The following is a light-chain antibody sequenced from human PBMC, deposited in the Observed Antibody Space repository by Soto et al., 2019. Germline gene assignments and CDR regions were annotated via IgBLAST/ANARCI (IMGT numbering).Light chain of an antibody. CDR2: DVS. CDR3: YSYTSSNTYV. Sequence: QSALTQPASVSGSPGQSITISCTGTSSDVGGYNYVSWYQHHPGKVPQLMIYDVSNRPSGVSNRFSGSKSGNTASLTISGLQADDVADYYCYSYTSSNTYVFGTGTMVTV. V-gene: IGLV2-14*03. J-gene: IGLJ1*01. CDR1: SSDVGGYNY.